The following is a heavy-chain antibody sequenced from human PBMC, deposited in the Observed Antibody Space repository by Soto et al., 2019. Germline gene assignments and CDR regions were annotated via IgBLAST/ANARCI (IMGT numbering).Heavy chain of an antibody. D-gene: IGHD4-17*01. J-gene: IGHJ3*02. CDR1: GFTFSSYW. V-gene: IGHV3-7*01. CDR2: IKQDGSEK. Sequence: EVQLMESGGGLVQPGGSLRLSCAASGFTFSSYWMSWVRQAPGKGLEWVANIKQDGSEKYYVDSVKGRFTISRDNAKNSLYLQMNSLRAEDTAVYYCARYYGDYVGAFDIWGQGTMVTVSS. CDR3: ARYYGDYVGAFDI.